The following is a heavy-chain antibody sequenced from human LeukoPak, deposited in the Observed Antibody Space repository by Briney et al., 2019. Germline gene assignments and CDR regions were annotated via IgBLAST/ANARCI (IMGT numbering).Heavy chain of an antibody. D-gene: IGHD3-9*01. V-gene: IGHV1-18*01. CDR3: ARDAGAYDILTGYYRTGAFDI. J-gene: IGHJ3*02. CDR2: ISAYNGNT. Sequence: ASVKVSCKASGYTFTSYGISWVRQAPGQGLEWMGWISAYNGNTNYVQKVQGRVTMTTDTSTSTAYMELRSLRPDDTAVYYCARDAGAYDILTGYYRTGAFDIWGQGTMVTVSS. CDR1: GYTFTSYG.